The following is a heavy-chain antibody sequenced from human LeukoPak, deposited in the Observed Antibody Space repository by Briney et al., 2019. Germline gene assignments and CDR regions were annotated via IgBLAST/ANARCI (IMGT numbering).Heavy chain of an antibody. CDR2: IYSGGNT. CDR3: AKDSRGSYGAFDI. D-gene: IGHD1-26*01. V-gene: IGHV3-53*05. CDR1: GFTVSSNY. Sequence: GGSLRLSCAASGFTVSSNYMSWVRQAPGKGLEWVSAIYSGGNTYYADSVKGRFSISRDNSKNTLYLQMDSLRAEDTAVYYCAKDSRGSYGAFDIWGQGTMVTVSS. J-gene: IGHJ3*02.